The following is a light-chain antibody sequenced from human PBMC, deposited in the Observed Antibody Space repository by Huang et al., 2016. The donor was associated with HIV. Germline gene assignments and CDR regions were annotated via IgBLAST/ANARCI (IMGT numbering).Light chain of an antibody. CDR1: QSIGSN. CDR3: QQYNNWPPLT. Sequence: EVVMTQSPNTLSVSPGDRATLSCRASQSIGSNLAWYQQKPGQAPRLLIYRASARAAGVPARFSGSGSGTEFTLTISSLQSEDFAIYYCQQYNNWPPLTFGGGTKVEI. V-gene: IGKV3-15*01. CDR2: RAS. J-gene: IGKJ4*01.